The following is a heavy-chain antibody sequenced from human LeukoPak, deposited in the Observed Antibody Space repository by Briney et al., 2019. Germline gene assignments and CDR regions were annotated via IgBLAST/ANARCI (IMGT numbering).Heavy chain of an antibody. Sequence: ASVKVSCQASGYTFTSYDINWVRQATGQGLEWMGWMNPNSGNTGYAQKFQGRVTMTRNTSISTAYMELSSLRSEDTAVYYCAREANYYDSSGYYALFDYWGQGTLVTVSS. CDR1: GYTFTSYD. CDR3: AREANYYDSSGYYALFDY. CDR2: MNPNSGNT. J-gene: IGHJ4*02. D-gene: IGHD3-22*01. V-gene: IGHV1-8*01.